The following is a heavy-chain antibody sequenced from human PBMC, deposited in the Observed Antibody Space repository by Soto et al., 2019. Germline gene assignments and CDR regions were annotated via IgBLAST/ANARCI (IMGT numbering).Heavy chain of an antibody. D-gene: IGHD2-15*01. CDR3: ARAGYCSGGSCYSLYYFDY. CDR2: IYNSGST. CDR1: GGSISSGGYY. V-gene: IGHV4-31*03. J-gene: IGHJ4*02. Sequence: QVQVQESGAGLVKPSQTLSLTCTVSGGSISSGGYYWSWIRQHPGKGLEWIGYIYNSGSTYYNPSLKSRVTISVDTSKNPFSLKLSSVTAADTAVYYCARAGYCSGGSCYSLYYFDYWGQGTLVTVSS.